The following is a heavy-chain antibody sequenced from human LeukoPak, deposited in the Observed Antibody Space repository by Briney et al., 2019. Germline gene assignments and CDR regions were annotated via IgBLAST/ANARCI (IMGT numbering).Heavy chain of an antibody. J-gene: IGHJ4*02. Sequence: PGRSLRLSCAASGFTFTSYYMHCVRQAPGQGLEWMGIINPSAGSTSYAQKFQGRVTMTRDTSTSTVYMELSSLRSEDTAVYYCARRDYYDSSGYSHTYYWSQGTLVTVSS. CDR2: INPSAGST. V-gene: IGHV1-46*01. CDR3: ARRDYYDSSGYSHTYY. CDR1: GFTFTSYY. D-gene: IGHD3-22*01.